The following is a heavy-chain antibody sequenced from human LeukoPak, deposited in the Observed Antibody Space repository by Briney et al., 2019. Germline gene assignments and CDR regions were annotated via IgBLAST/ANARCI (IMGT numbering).Heavy chain of an antibody. CDR2: ISSSSTYI. V-gene: IGHV3-21*01. CDR1: GFTFSSYS. J-gene: IGHJ4*02. Sequence: PGGSLRLSCAASGFTFSSYSMNWVRPTPGKGLEWVSFISSSSTYIYYADSVKGRFTISRDNAKNSLYLQMNSLRAEDTAVYYCARSSGYDSGSQRYFDYWGQGTLVTVSS. D-gene: IGHD3-10*01. CDR3: ARSSGYDSGSQRYFDY.